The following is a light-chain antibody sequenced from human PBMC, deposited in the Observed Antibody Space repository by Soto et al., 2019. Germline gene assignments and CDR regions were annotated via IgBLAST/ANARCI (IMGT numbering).Light chain of an antibody. CDR2: DVS. CDR1: SSDVGGYNY. Sequence: QSALTQPASVSGSPGQSITISCTGTSSDVGGYNYVSWYQQHPGKAPKLMIYDVSNRPSGVSYRFSGSKSGHTASLTISGLQAEYEAAYYFSSYISSSTLVVFGGGTNVTVL. V-gene: IGLV2-14*01. CDR3: SSYISSSTLVV. J-gene: IGLJ2*01.